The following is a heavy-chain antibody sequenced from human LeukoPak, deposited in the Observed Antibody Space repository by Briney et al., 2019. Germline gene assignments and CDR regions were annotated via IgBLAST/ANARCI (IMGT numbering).Heavy chain of an antibody. Sequence: SETLSLTCAVYGGSFSGYYWSWIRQPPGKGLEWIGEIYHSGSTNYNPSLKSRVTISVDTSKNQFSLKLSSVTAADTAVYYCARGRIAVAGTGDYFDYWGQGTLVTVSS. CDR1: GGSFSGYY. J-gene: IGHJ4*02. V-gene: IGHV4-34*01. CDR2: IYHSGST. CDR3: ARGRIAVAGTGDYFDY. D-gene: IGHD6-19*01.